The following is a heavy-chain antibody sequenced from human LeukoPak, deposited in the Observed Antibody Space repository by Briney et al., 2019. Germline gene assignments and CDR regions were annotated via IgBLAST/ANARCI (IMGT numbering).Heavy chain of an antibody. CDR3: IRHYDY. CDR1: GFTFSSYL. Sequence: PGGSLRLSCAASGFTFSSYLMHWVRQAPGKGLMWVSRTHPDGSSAVYADSVKGRFTISRDNAKNTLFLQMNSLRGEDTAVYYCIRHYDYWGQGTLVTVSP. D-gene: IGHD1-26*01. CDR2: THPDGSSA. J-gene: IGHJ4*02. V-gene: IGHV3-74*01.